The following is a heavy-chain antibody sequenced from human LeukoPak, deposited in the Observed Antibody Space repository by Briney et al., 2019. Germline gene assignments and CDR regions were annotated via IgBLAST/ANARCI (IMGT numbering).Heavy chain of an antibody. CDR3: ARGMMDGYNVVY. CDR2: MNPNSGNT. CDR1: GYTFTSYD. V-gene: IGHV1-8*01. Sequence: ASVKVSCKASGYTFTSYDINWVRQATGQGLEWMGWMNPNSGNTGYAQKFQGRVTMTRNTSISTACMELSRLRSDDTAVYYCARGMMDGYNVVYWGQGTLVTVSS. D-gene: IGHD5-12*01. J-gene: IGHJ4*02.